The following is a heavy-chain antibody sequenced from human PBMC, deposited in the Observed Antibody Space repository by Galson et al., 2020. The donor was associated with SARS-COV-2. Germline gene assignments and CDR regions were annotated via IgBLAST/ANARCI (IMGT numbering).Heavy chain of an antibody. J-gene: IGHJ6*03. V-gene: IGHV4-61*09. CDR2: IYATGST. CDR3: ARVPLIAVSGMTYYYYYMDV. Sequence: SETLSLTCTVPGGSLRSGHYHWTWIRQPAGQGLEWIGHIYATGSTNYNHPLKSRVTISVDTSKNQFSLNLNSVTAADTAMYYCARVPLIAVSGMTYYYYYMDVWGKGTTVTVSS. CDR1: GGSLRSGHYH. D-gene: IGHD6-19*01.